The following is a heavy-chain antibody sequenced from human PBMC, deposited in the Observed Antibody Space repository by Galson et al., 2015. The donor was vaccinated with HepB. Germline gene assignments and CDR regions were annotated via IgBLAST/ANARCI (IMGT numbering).Heavy chain of an antibody. CDR3: AKDLSGSWTYDY. D-gene: IGHD3/OR15-3a*01. Sequence: SCAVSGFTFSSHAMHWVRQTPGKGLEWVAIILHDRGGIRYADSVKGRFTISRDNSKNTLSLQMDSLRVEDTALYYCAKDLSGSWTYDYWGQGTLVTVSS. V-gene: IGHV3-30*02. CDR2: ILHDRGGI. J-gene: IGHJ4*02. CDR1: GFTFSSHA.